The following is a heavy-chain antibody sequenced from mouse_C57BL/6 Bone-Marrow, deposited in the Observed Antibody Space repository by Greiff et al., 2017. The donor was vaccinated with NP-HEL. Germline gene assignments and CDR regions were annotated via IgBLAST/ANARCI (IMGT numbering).Heavy chain of an antibody. V-gene: IGHV1-26*01. D-gene: IGHD1-1*01. CDR3: ARTDGSSYDY. J-gene: IGHJ2*01. CDR2: INPNNGGT. CDR1: GYTFTDYY. Sequence: VQLQQSGPELVKPGASVKISCKASGYTFTDYYMNWVKQSHGKSLEWIGDINPNNGGTSYNQKFKGKATLTVDKSSSTAYMELRSLTSEDSAVYYCARTDGSSYDYWGQGTTLTVSS.